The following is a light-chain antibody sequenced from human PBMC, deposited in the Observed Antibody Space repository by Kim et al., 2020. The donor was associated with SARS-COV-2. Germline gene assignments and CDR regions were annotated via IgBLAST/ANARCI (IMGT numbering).Light chain of an antibody. Sequence: EIVLTQSPGTLSLSLGARATLSCRASQRVTNSYLAWYQQKPGQAPRLLIYGASTRATGIPDRFSGSGSGTDFTLTVSRLEPEDFAMYYCQQYGSSPRTFGQGTKVDIK. CDR2: GAS. CDR3: QQYGSSPRT. CDR1: QRVTNSY. V-gene: IGKV3-20*01. J-gene: IGKJ1*01.